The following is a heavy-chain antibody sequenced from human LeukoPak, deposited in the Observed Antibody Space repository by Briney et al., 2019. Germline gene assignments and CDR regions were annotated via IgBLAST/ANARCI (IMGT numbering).Heavy chain of an antibody. Sequence: GGSLRLSCAASGFTFSSYSMNWVRQAPGKGLEWVSYISSSSSTIYYADSVKGRFTISRDNAKNSLYLQMNSLRAEDTALYYCAKDREVVAATRNYYYGMDVWGQGTTVTVSS. D-gene: IGHD2-15*01. CDR3: AKDREVVAATRNYYYGMDV. CDR1: GFTFSSYS. V-gene: IGHV3-48*04. J-gene: IGHJ6*02. CDR2: ISSSSSTI.